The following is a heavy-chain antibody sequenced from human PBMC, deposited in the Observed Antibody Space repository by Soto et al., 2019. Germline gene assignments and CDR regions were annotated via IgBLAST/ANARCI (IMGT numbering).Heavy chain of an antibody. V-gene: IGHV5-51*01. D-gene: IGHD3-22*01. CDR2: IYPGDSDT. Sequence: GESLNISCKGSGYSVTSYWIGLVRQMPGKGLEWMGIIYPGDSDTRYSPSFQGQVTISADKSISTAYLQWSSLKASDTAMYYCARGPRIVVVINEYYFDYWGQGTLVTVSS. J-gene: IGHJ4*02. CDR3: ARGPRIVVVINEYYFDY. CDR1: GYSVTSYW.